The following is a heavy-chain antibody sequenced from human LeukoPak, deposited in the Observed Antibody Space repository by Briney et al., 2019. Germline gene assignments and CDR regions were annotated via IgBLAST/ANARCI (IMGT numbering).Heavy chain of an antibody. V-gene: IGHV3-7*01. CDR1: GFSFRNTW. CDR3: ARDQDMNDFWSGIDYYYMDV. D-gene: IGHD3-3*01. J-gene: IGHJ6*03. CDR2: IKQDGSEK. Sequence: GSLRLSCTASGFSFRNTWMSWVRQAPGKGLEWVANIKQDGSEKYYVDSVKGRFTISRDNAKNSLYLQMNSLRAEDTAVYYCARDQDMNDFWSGIDYYYMDVWGKGTTVTVSS.